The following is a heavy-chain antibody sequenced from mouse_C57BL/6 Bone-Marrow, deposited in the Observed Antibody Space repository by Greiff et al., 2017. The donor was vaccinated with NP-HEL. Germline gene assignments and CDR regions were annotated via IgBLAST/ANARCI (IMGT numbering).Heavy chain of an antibody. J-gene: IGHJ3*01. CDR2: ISSGSSTI. CDR3: ARSWLLLSWFAY. D-gene: IGHD2-3*01. CDR1: GFTFSDYG. Sequence: EVKLVESGGGLVKPGGSRKLSCAASGFTFSDYGMHWVRQAPEKGLEWVAYISSGSSTIYYADTVKGRFTISRDNAKNTLFLQMTSLRSEDTAMYYCARSWLLLSWFAYWGQGTLVTVSA. V-gene: IGHV5-17*01.